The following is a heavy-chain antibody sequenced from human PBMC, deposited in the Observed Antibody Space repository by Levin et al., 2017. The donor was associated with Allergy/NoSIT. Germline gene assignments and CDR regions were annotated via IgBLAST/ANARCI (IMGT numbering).Heavy chain of an antibody. D-gene: IGHD2-8*02. J-gene: IGHJ5*02. CDR3: AKDVRGYCSGGVCPGRDGWFDP. V-gene: IGHV3-23*01. Sequence: HAGGSLRLSCAASGFTFSTYAMGWVRQTPGKGLEWVSSIQGSGGSTYYADSVKGRFTISRDNSKNTLYLQMNSLRVEDTAIYYCAKDVRGYCSGGVCPGRDGWFDPWGQGTPVTVSS. CDR2: IQGSGGST. CDR1: GFTFSTYA.